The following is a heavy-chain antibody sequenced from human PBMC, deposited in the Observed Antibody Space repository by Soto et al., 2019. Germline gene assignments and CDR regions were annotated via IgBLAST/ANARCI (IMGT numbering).Heavy chain of an antibody. CDR1: GGSFSGYY. V-gene: IGHV4-34*01. CDR3: AVMKKINFYYYYGMDV. Sequence: SQTLSLTCAVNGGSFSGYYWSWIRQPPGKGPEWIGYINHSGSTNYNPSLKSRVTISVDRSKNQFSLKLSSVTAADTAVYYCAVMKKINFYYYYGMDVCRQGTTVTVS. J-gene: IGHJ6*02. CDR2: INHSGST. D-gene: IGHD2-21*01.